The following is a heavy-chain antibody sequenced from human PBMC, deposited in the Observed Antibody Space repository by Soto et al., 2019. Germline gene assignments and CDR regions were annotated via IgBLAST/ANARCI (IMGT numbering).Heavy chain of an antibody. CDR3: ARDMVRGTAMGGMDV. Sequence: PGESLKISCAAAGFAFSTYAMTWVRQAPGKGLEWVSVISGSGGSSYYAASVKGRFTISRDNSKNTLYLQMNSLRAEDTAVYYCARDMVRGTAMGGMDVWGQGTTVTVSS. D-gene: IGHD3-10*01. CDR2: ISGSGGSS. CDR1: GFAFSTYA. J-gene: IGHJ6*02. V-gene: IGHV3-23*01.